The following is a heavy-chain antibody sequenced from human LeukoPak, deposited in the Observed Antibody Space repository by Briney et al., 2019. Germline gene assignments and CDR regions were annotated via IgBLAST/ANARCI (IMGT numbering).Heavy chain of an antibody. J-gene: IGHJ6*02. CDR2: IENNGRST. CDR1: GFTFNNYW. D-gene: IGHD2-15*01. CDR3: AREKVVASQYYYYGMDV. Sequence: GGSLRLSCEASGFTFNNYWMHWVRQAPGKGLVWVSHIENNGRSTNYADSVKGRFTISRDNTRNTLSLEMNNLRAENTAIYYCAREKVVASQYYYYGMDVWGQGTTVTVSS. V-gene: IGHV3-74*01.